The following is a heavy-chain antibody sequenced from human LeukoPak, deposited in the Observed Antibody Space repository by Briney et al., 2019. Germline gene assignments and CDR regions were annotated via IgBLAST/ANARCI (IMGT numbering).Heavy chain of an antibody. V-gene: IGHV3-23*01. Sequence: GGSLRLSCAASGFTFSSYAMSWVRQAPGKGLEWVSAISGSGGSTYYADSVKGRFTISRDNSKNSLYLQMNSLRAEDTAVYYCARDRYSSGWYGAFDIWGQGTMVTVSS. J-gene: IGHJ3*02. CDR2: ISGSGGST. CDR1: GFTFSSYA. CDR3: ARDRYSSGWYGAFDI. D-gene: IGHD6-19*01.